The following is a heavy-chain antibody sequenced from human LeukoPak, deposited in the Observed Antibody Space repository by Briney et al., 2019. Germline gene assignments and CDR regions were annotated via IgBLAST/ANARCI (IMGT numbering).Heavy chain of an antibody. CDR3: ARDQVVPAALRSGSGIREYYYYYGMDV. CDR1: GGSISSSNW. D-gene: IGHD2-2*01. J-gene: IGHJ6*04. Sequence: PSGTLSLTCAVSGGSISSSNWWSWVRQPPGKGLEWIGEIYHSGSANYNPSLKSRVTISVDKSKNQFSLKLSSVTAADTAVYYCARDQVVPAALRSGSGIREYYYYYGMDVWGKGTTVTVSS. V-gene: IGHV4-4*02. CDR2: IYHSGSA.